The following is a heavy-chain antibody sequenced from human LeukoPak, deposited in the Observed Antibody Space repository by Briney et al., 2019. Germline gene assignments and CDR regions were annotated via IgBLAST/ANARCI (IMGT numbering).Heavy chain of an antibody. CDR2: IYNSGNT. CDR3: ARLYYYDSSDFALYYYYYYMDV. Sequence: SPSETLSLTCTVSGGSISSYFWSWIRQPPGKGLEWIGYIYNSGNTNYNPSLKSRVTISVDMSKNQFSLKLSSVTAADTAVYYCARLYYYDSSDFALYYYYYYMDVWGKGATVTVSS. CDR1: GGSISSYF. J-gene: IGHJ6*03. D-gene: IGHD3-22*01. V-gene: IGHV4-59*01.